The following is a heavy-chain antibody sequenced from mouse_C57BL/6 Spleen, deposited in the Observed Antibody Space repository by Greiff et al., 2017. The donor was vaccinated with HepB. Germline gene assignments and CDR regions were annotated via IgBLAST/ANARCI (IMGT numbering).Heavy chain of an antibody. CDR3: TPGSSRYFDV. CDR1: GFNIKDDY. D-gene: IGHD1-1*01. V-gene: IGHV14-4*01. CDR2: IDPENGDT. Sequence: EVQLQQSGAELVRPGASVKLSCTASGFNIKDDYMHWVKQRPEQGLEWIGWIDPENGDTEYASKFQGKATITADTSSNTAYLQLSSLTSEDTAVYYCTPGSSRYFDVWGTGTPVTVSS. J-gene: IGHJ1*03.